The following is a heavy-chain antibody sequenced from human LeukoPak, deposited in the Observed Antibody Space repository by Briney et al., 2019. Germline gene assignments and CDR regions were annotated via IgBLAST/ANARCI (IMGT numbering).Heavy chain of an antibody. CDR2: FDPEDGET. V-gene: IGHV1-24*01. CDR1: GHTLSEIS. J-gene: IGHJ3*02. CDR3: ATDKGGPGTTFHDPFDN. Sequence: ASVKVSCKVSGHTLSEISMHWVRQAPGKGLEWMGSFDPEDGETMYAENFQGRFTMTEDTSRDTAYMELTSLRSEDTAVYFCATDKGGPGTTFHDPFDNWGQGTMVTVSS. D-gene: IGHD1-7*01.